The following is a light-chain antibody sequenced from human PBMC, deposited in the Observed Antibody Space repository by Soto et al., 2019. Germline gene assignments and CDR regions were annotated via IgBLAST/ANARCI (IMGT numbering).Light chain of an antibody. CDR2: SHN. J-gene: IGLJ1*01. CDR1: SSNIGSNY. V-gene: IGLV1-47*02. Sequence: QSVLTQPPSASGTPGQRVTISCSGSSSNIGSNYVYWYQQLPGTAPKLLIYSHNQRPSGVPDRFSGSKSGTSASLAISGLRSEDEAEYYCAAWDDSLRGYVFGTGTKLTVL. CDR3: AAWDDSLRGYV.